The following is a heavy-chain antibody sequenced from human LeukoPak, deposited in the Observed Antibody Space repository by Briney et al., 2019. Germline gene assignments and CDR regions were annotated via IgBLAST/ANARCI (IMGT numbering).Heavy chain of an antibody. CDR3: ARLYDYDSSGYYYVFDY. V-gene: IGHV4-38-2*02. CDR2: IYHSGST. CDR1: GYSISSGYY. D-gene: IGHD3-22*01. J-gene: IGHJ4*02. Sequence: KTSETLSLTCTVSGYSISSGYYWGWIRQPPGKGLEWIGSIYHSGSTYYNPSLKSRVTISVDTSKNQFSLKLSSVTAADTAVYYCARLYDYDSSGYYYVFDYWGQGTLVTVSS.